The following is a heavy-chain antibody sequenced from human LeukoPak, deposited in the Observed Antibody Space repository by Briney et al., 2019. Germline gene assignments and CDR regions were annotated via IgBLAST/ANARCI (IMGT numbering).Heavy chain of an antibody. CDR2: ISAYNGNT. Sequence: ASVKVSCKASGYTFTSYDINWVRQATGQGLEWMGWISAYNGNTNYAQKLQGRVTMTTDTSTSTAYMELRSLRSDDTAVYYCARDRREYIAAAGPPDFDYWGQGTLVTVSS. CDR1: GYTFTSYD. D-gene: IGHD6-13*01. V-gene: IGHV1-18*01. J-gene: IGHJ4*02. CDR3: ARDRREYIAAAGPPDFDY.